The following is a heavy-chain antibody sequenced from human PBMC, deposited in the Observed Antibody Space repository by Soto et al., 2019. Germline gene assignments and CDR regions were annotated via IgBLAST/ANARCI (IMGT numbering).Heavy chain of an antibody. Sequence: QVQLVQSGAEVKKPGASVKVSCKASGYTFTSYDINWVRQATGQGLEWMGWLNPNSGNTGYAQKVQGRVTMTRNTSISTAYMELSSLRSEDTAVYYCAREGPLGGWYYFDYWGQGTLVTVSS. V-gene: IGHV1-8*01. D-gene: IGHD6-19*01. CDR2: LNPNSGNT. CDR1: GYTFTSYD. CDR3: AREGPLGGWYYFDY. J-gene: IGHJ4*02.